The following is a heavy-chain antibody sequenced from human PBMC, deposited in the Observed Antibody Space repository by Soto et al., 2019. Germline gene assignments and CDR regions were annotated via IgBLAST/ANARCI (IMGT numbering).Heavy chain of an antibody. CDR3: VRDDSDSDCYFDY. CDR2: ITSASTTI. CDR1: GFTFSRYS. Sequence: GGSLRLSCAASGFTFSRYSMNWVRQAPGRGLEWVSYITSASTTIYYADSVKGRFTISRDNAKNSVYLQMNSLRDEDTAVYFCVRDDSDSDCYFDYWGQGTPVTVSS. J-gene: IGHJ4*02. V-gene: IGHV3-48*02. D-gene: IGHD2-21*02.